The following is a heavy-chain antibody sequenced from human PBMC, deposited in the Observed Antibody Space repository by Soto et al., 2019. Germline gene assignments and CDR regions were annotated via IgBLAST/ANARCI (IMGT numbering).Heavy chain of an antibody. CDR3: VSDRGYGHASVPYS. D-gene: IGHD5-18*01. Sequence: QAHLVESGGGVVQPGRSLRLSCAASGFTFTSYGMHWVRQAPGTRLEWGAVISYDGGLQHYADSVKGRFTISRDNSKNMGLLQMTSLRAEDTAVYYCVSDRGYGHASVPYSWGQGTLVSVSS. J-gene: IGHJ4*02. CDR1: GFTFTSYG. CDR2: ISYDGGLQ. V-gene: IGHV3-30*03.